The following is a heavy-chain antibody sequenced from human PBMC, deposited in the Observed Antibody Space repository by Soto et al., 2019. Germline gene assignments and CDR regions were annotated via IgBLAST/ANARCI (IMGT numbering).Heavy chain of an antibody. CDR3: ARVQGPYSSSWYSHGSAEFTFDY. J-gene: IGHJ4*02. CDR2: IFYSGST. CDR1: GGSVSSGSYY. D-gene: IGHD6-13*01. V-gene: IGHV4-39*01. Sequence: PSETLSLTCTVSGGSVSSGSYYCSWIRQPPGKGLEWIGSIFYSGSTYYNPSLKSRVTISVDTSKNQFSPKLTSVTAADTAVYYCARVQGPYSSSWYSHGSAEFTFDYWGQGTLVTVSS.